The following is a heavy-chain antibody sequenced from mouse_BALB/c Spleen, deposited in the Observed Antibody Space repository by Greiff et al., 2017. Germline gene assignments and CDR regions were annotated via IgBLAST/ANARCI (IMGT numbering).Heavy chain of an antibody. Sequence: EVKVVESGGGLVKPGGSLKLSCAASGFTFSDYYMYWVRQTPEKRLEWVASISSGGSTDYPDSVKGRFTISRDNARNILYLQMSSLRSEDTAMYYCARRGGYGYYYFDYWGQGTTLTVSS. CDR3: ARRGGYGYYYFDY. CDR1: GFTFSDYY. J-gene: IGHJ2*01. D-gene: IGHD2-2*01. CDR2: ISSGGST. V-gene: IGHV5-6-5*01.